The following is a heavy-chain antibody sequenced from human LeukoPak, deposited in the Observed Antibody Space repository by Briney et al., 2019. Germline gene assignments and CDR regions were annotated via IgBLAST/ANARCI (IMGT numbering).Heavy chain of an antibody. V-gene: IGHV1-8*02. CDR3: ARRGQDDSSGYYYYSY. Sequence: ASVKVSCKASGHTFTSYDINWVRQATGQGLEWMGWMNPNSGNTAYAQKFQGRVTMTRNTSISTAYMELSSLRSEDTAVYYCARRGQDDSSGYYYYSYWGQGTLVTVSS. CDR2: MNPNSGNT. D-gene: IGHD3-22*01. CDR1: GHTFTSYD. J-gene: IGHJ4*02.